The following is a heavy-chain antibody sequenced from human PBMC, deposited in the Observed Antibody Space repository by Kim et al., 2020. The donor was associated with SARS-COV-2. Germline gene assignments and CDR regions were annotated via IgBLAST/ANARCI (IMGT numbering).Heavy chain of an antibody. V-gene: IGHV3-30-3*01. J-gene: IGHJ3*01. CDR1: GFPVSTYA. Sequence: GGSLRLSCAASGFPVSTYALDWVRQAPGKGLEWVAVISNDGYKKYYAGSVKGRFTISRDNSKSTLFLQMDSLRVDDTAVYYCARGAVAGYRGASFDLWG. D-gene: IGHD6-19*01. CDR3: ARGAVAGYRGASFDL. CDR2: ISNDGYKK.